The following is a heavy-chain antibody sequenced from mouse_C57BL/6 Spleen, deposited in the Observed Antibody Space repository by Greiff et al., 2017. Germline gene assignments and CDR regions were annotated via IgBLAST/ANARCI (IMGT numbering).Heavy chain of an antibody. J-gene: IGHJ3*01. CDR2: INPSNGGT. CDR1: GYTFTSYW. D-gene: IGHD2-1*01. V-gene: IGHV1-53*01. CDR3: ATGDGNYVWFAY. Sequence: QVQLQQPGTELVKPGASVKLSCKASGYTFTSYWMHWVKQRPGQGLEWIGNINPSNGGTNYNAKFKSKATLTVDKSSSTAYMQLSSLTSEDSAVYYCATGDGNYVWFAYWGQGTLVTVSA.